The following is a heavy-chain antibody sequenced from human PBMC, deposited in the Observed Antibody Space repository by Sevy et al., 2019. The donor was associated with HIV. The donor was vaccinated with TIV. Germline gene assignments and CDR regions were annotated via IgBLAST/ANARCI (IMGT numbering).Heavy chain of an antibody. CDR1: GYTFISYG. CDR2: ISGDNGNT. V-gene: IGHV1-18*01. Sequence: ASVKVSCKASGYTFISYGISWVRQAPGQGLEWMGWISGDNGNTISAQNLQGRVTMSTDTSTSTAYMEIRSLRSDATAVYYCARDSMPTVQGIIITPYYYGMDLWGQGTTVTVSS. CDR3: ARDSMPTVQGIIITPYYYGMDL. J-gene: IGHJ6*02. D-gene: IGHD3-10*01.